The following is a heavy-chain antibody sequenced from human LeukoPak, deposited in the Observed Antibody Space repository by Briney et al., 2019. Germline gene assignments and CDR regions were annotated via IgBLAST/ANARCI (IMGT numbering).Heavy chain of an antibody. V-gene: IGHV1-2*02. Sequence: GASVKVSCKASGYTFTGYYMHWVRQAPGQGLEWMGWINPNSGGTNYAQKFQGRVTMTRDTSISTAYMELSRLRSDDTAVYYCARGSYGYHGWFDPWGQGTLVTVSS. CDR1: GYTFTGYY. D-gene: IGHD5-18*01. J-gene: IGHJ5*02. CDR2: INPNSGGT. CDR3: ARGSYGYHGWFDP.